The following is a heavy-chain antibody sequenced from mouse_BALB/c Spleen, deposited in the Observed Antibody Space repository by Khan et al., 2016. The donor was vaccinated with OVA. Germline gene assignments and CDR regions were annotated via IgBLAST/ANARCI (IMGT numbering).Heavy chain of an antibody. CDR2: SYPGNGDT. CDR3: ARWGGDGFTY. Sequence: QVQLKQSGAELVRPGSSVKISCKASGYSFSSSWMNWVKQRPGQGLEWIGQSYPGNGDTNYNGTFKGKATLTADKSSNTAYMQLSSLTSEDSAVYFWARWGGDGFTYWGQGTLVTVAA. V-gene: IGHV1-80*01. J-gene: IGHJ3*01. CDR1: GYSFSSSW. D-gene: IGHD1-2*01.